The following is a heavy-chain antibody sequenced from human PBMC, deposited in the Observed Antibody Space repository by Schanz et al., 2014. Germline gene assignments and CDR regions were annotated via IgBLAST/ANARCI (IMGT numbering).Heavy chain of an antibody. J-gene: IGHJ5*02. D-gene: IGHD6-13*01. CDR2: ISSSSSYI. CDR1: GLRINNVV. Sequence: VLLVESGGGVVQPGKSLRLSCAASGLRINNVVMHWVRQAPGKGLEWVSYISSSSSYIYYADSVKGRFTISRDNARYSLYLEMNSLRAEDTAVYYCARGRARQLVHWFDPWGQGTLVTVSS. V-gene: IGHV3-21*01. CDR3: ARGRARQLVHWFDP.